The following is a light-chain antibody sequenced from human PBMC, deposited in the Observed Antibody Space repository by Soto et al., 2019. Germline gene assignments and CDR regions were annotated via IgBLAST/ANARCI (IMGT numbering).Light chain of an antibody. Sequence: ALTQPASVSGSPGQWTTISCTGTSSDVGSYNYVSWYQQHPGKAPKLMIYEVTKRPSGVSNRFSGSKSGNTASLTISGLQAEDEADYYCCSYAGSSTFYVFGTGTKVTVL. CDR2: EVT. CDR1: SSDVGSYNY. J-gene: IGLJ1*01. CDR3: CSYAGSSTFYV. V-gene: IGLV2-23*02.